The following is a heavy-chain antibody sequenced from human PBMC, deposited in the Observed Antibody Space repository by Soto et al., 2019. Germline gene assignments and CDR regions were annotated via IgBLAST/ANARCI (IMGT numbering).Heavy chain of an antibody. CDR3: ARVTGTAVHFEY. CDR2: ISSSGSTI. D-gene: IGHD6-19*01. CDR1: VFTFSSYE. Sequence: PVGSLRLSCAASVFTFSSYEMNCVRQAPGKGLEWVSYISSSGSTIYYADSVKGRFTISRDNAKNSLYLQMNSLRAEDTAVYYCARVTGTAVHFEYWGQGTLVNVS. J-gene: IGHJ4*02. V-gene: IGHV3-48*03.